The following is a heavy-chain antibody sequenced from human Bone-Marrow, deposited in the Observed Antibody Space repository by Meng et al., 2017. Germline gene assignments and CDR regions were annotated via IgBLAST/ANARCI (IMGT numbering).Heavy chain of an antibody. CDR2: IYYDGST. Sequence: SETLSLTCTVSGGSISSNSYHWGWIRQSPGRGLEWIGSIYYDGSTYYTPSLKSRVTISVDTSKNQFSLKLTSVTAADTAVYYCARGRYSSSWYVGYYYYYYGMDVWGQGTTVTVSS. CDR3: ARGRYSSSWYVGYYYYYYGMDV. J-gene: IGHJ6*02. V-gene: IGHV4-39*07. D-gene: IGHD6-13*01. CDR1: GGSISSNSYH.